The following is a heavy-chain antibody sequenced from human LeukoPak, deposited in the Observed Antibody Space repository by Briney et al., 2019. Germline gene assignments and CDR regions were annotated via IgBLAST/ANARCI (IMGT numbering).Heavy chain of an antibody. CDR1: GFTFSDYY. D-gene: IGHD5-24*01. Sequence: PGGSLRLSCAASGFTFSDYYMSWIRQAPGKGQEWVSYISSSGSTIYYADSVKGRFTISRDNAKNSLYLQMNSLRAEDTAAYYCARSVEMATILLDYWGQGTLVTVSS. CDR3: ARSVEMATILLDY. V-gene: IGHV3-11*01. J-gene: IGHJ4*02. CDR2: ISSSGSTI.